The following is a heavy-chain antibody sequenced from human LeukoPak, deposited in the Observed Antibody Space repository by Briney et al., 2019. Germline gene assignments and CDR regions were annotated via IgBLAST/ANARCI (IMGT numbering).Heavy chain of an antibody. J-gene: IGHJ3*02. CDR3: ARDRALVNWQSLDAFDI. Sequence: GASVKVSCKASGYTFTSYGISWVRQAPGQGLEWMGWISAYKGNTNYAQKLQGRVTMTTDTSTSTAYMELRSLRSDDTAVYYCARDRALVNWQSLDAFDIWGQGTMVTVSS. CDR1: GYTFTSYG. CDR2: ISAYKGNT. V-gene: IGHV1-18*01. D-gene: IGHD1-20*01.